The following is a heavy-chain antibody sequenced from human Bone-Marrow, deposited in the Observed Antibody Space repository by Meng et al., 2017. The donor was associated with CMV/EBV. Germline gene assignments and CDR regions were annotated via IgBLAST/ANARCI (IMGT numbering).Heavy chain of an antibody. CDR2: IDPSSGGT. J-gene: IGHJ5*01. V-gene: IGHV1-2*02. CDR3: ARVPTVGNFWSGPAHRFDS. Sequence: ASVKVSCKASGYTFTGYFLDWTRQAPGQGLEWMGWIDPSSGGTNSAQKCQGRVTMTWATSISIAYMELSRLTSDDTAVYFCARVPTVGNFWSGPAHRFDSWGQGTPVTVSS. CDR1: GYTFTGYF. D-gene: IGHD3-3*01.